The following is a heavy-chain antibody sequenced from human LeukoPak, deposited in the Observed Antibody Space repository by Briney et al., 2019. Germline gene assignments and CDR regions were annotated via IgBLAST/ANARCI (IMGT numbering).Heavy chain of an antibody. V-gene: IGHV3-7*01. J-gene: IGHJ5*02. CDR1: GFTLSQYW. D-gene: IGHD1-7*01. Sequence: GGSLRLSCVVSGFTLSQYWMTWVRQAPGKGLEWVANIKQGGNEIHYVESVKGRFTISRDNAKNSLYLQMNSLRAEDTAAYYRARGATDTTRWFDPWGQGTLVTVSS. CDR3: ARGATDTTRWFDP. CDR2: IKQGGNEI.